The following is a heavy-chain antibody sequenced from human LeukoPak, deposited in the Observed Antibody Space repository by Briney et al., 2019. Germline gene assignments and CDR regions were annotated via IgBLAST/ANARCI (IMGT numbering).Heavy chain of an antibody. CDR1: GGSFSGYY. D-gene: IGHD1-26*01. J-gene: IGHJ4*02. CDR3: ARKSRGYSGSYDY. Sequence: SETLSLTCAVYGGSFSGYYWSWIRQPPGKGLEWIGEINHSGSTNYNPSLKSRVTISVDTSKNQFSLKLSSVTAADTAVYYCARKSRGYSGSYDYWGQGTLVTVSS. V-gene: IGHV4-34*01. CDR2: INHSGST.